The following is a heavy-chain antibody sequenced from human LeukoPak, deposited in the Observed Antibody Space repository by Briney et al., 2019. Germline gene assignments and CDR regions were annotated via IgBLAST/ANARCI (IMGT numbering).Heavy chain of an antibody. J-gene: IGHJ6*03. V-gene: IGHV3-23*01. Sequence: HPGGSLRLSCAASGFTFSSYAMSWVRQAPGKGLEWVSAISGSGGSTYYADSVKGRFTISRDNSKNTLYLQMNSLRAEDTAVYYCAKGGVLLWFGKFPGYYMDVWGKGTTVTVSS. CDR2: ISGSGGST. D-gene: IGHD3-10*01. CDR3: AKGGVLLWFGKFPGYYMDV. CDR1: GFTFSSYA.